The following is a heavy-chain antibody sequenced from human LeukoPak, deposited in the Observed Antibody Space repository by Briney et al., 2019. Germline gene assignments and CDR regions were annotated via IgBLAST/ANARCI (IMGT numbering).Heavy chain of an antibody. Sequence: SETLSLTCTVSGRSISSYYWSWIRHPPGKGLEWIGDIYYSGITNYNPSLKSRVTISVDTSKNHFSLKLSSVTAADTAVYYCAASPGAVADTFDYWGQGTLVTVSS. V-gene: IGHV4-59*08. CDR1: GRSISSYY. D-gene: IGHD6-19*01. CDR3: AASPGAVADTFDY. J-gene: IGHJ4*02. CDR2: IYYSGIT.